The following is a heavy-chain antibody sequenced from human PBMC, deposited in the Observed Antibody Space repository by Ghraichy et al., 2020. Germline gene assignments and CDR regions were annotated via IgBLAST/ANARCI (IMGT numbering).Heavy chain of an antibody. D-gene: IGHD6-19*01. CDR1: GGSFSGYY. CDR2: INHSGST. V-gene: IGHV4-34*01. CDR3: ARGLGSKYSSGWFDY. Sequence: SETLSLTCAVYGGSFSGYYWSWIRQPPGKGLEWIGEINHSGSTNYNPSLKSRVTISVDTSKNQFSLKLSSVTAADTAVYYCARGLGSKYSSGWFDYWGQGTLVTVSS. J-gene: IGHJ4*02.